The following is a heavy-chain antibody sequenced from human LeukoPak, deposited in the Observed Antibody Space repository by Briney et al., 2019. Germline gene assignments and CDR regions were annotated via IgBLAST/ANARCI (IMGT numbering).Heavy chain of an antibody. CDR2: INPNSGGT. CDR1: GYTFTCYY. V-gene: IGHV1-2*06. D-gene: IGHD3-9*01. J-gene: IGHJ6*02. CDR3: ARAVVPVYDILTGYYPLHYYGMDV. Sequence: ASVKVSCKASGYTFTCYYMHWVRQAPGQGLEWMGRINPNSGGTNYAQKFQGGVTMTRDTSISTAYMELSRLRSDDTAVYYCARAVVPVYDILTGYYPLHYYGMDVWGQGTTVTVSS.